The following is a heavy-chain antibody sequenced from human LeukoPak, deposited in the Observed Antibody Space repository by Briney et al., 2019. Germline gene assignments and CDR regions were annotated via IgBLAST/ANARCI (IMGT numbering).Heavy chain of an antibody. V-gene: IGHV4-31*03. CDR3: ARGGDRRGFDY. J-gene: IGHJ4*02. CDR1: GDSISSGGYY. D-gene: IGHD1-14*01. Sequence: SETLSLTCTVSGDSISSGGYYWSWIRQHPGKGLEWIGYIYDSGTTYYNPSLKSRRTISVDTSKNQFSLKLRSLTAADTAVYYCARGGDRRGFDYWGQGTLVTVSS. CDR2: IYDSGTT.